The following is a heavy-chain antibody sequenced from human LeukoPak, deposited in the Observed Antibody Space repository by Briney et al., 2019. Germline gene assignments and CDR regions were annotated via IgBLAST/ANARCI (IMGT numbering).Heavy chain of an antibody. CDR3: ARGGDGYKLGLAFDI. J-gene: IGHJ3*02. Sequence: GGSLRLSCAAAGFTFSSYWMSWVRQAPGKGLEWVANIKQDGSEKYYVDSVKGRFTISRDNAKTALYLQMNSLRAEATAVYYCARGGDGYKLGLAFDIWGQGTMVTVSS. V-gene: IGHV3-7*01. D-gene: IGHD5-24*01. CDR1: GFTFSSYW. CDR2: IKQDGSEK.